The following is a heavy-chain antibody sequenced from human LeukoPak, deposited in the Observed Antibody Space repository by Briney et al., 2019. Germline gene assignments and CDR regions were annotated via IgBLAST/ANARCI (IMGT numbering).Heavy chain of an antibody. CDR3: VLVAGIAAAGPDY. CDR2: IIPIFGTA. CDR1: GGTYSSYA. Sequence: SVKVSCKASGGTYSSYAISWVRQAPGQGLEWMGGIIPIFGTANYAQKFQGRVTITADESTSTAYMELSSLRSEDTAVYYCVLVAGIAAAGPDYWGQGTLVTVSS. V-gene: IGHV1-69*13. J-gene: IGHJ4*02. D-gene: IGHD6-13*01.